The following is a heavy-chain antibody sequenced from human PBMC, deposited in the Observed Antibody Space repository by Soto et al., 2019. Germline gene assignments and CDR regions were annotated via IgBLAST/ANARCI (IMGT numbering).Heavy chain of an antibody. V-gene: IGHV4-59*08. J-gene: IGHJ6*03. Sequence: SETLSLTCTVSGGSISSYYWSWIRQPPGKGLEWIGYIYYSGSTNYNPSLKSRATISVDTSKNQFSLKLSSVTAADTAVYYCARVRRSGYDYYYYMDVWGKGTTVTVSS. CDR1: GGSISSYY. CDR3: ARVRRSGYDYYYYMDV. D-gene: IGHD5-12*01. CDR2: IYYSGST.